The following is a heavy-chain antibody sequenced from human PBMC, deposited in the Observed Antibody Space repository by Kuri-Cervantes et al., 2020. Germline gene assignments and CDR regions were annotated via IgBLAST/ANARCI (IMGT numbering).Heavy chain of an antibody. CDR1: GGSISSGGYY. Sequence: SCTVSGGSISSGGYYWSWIRQHPGKGLEWIGYIYYSGSTYYNPSLKSRVTISVDRSKNQFSLKLSSVTAADTAVYYCAREDGYELDAFDIWGQGTMVTVSS. V-gene: IGHV4-31*02. J-gene: IGHJ3*02. CDR2: IYYSGST. CDR3: AREDGYELDAFDI. D-gene: IGHD5-12*01.